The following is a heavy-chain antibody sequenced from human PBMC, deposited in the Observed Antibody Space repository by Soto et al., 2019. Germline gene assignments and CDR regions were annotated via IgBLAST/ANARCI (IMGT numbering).Heavy chain of an antibody. CDR2: ISNDGSNE. CDR3: TIAPLRDRANYFDY. V-gene: IGHV3-30*03. CDR1: GFSFSTYG. J-gene: IGHJ4*02. Sequence: QVQVVDSGGGVVQPGGSIRLSCVASGFSFSTYGMHWVRQAPGKGLEWVTFISNDGSNEKYADSVKGRFIIARDNSKNTVYLHMNSLRDEDTAVYYCTIAPLRDRANYFDYWGQGTLVTVSS. D-gene: IGHD2-15*01.